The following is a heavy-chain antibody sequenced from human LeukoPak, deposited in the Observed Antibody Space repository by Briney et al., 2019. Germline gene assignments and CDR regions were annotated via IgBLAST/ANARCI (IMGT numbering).Heavy chain of an antibody. CDR3: ARQMNTVTADC. Sequence: PPGILSTPCSIPGGPISSRCHLWGWRRHPPGKGLEWIGCIFYSGSSYYNPSLNSRVTISIDTSKNQFSLRLSSVTAADTAVYYYARQMNTVTADCWGQGTLVTVSS. V-gene: IGHV4-39*01. CDR1: GGPISSRCHL. CDR2: IFYSGSS. J-gene: IGHJ4*02. D-gene: IGHD4-17*01.